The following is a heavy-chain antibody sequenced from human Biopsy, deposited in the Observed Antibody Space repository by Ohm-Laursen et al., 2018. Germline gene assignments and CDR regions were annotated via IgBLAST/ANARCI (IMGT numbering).Heavy chain of an antibody. CDR1: GYTFYSYG. J-gene: IGHJ3*02. V-gene: IGHV1-18*04. CDR2: ITADEK. Sequence: ASVKVSCKPSGYTFYSYGITWVRRAPGQGLEWMGWITADEKNSAPKFQGRVTMTTDMSTSTAYMELRGLKSDDTAVYYCARVFGGAYYSYAFDIWGQGALVIVSS. D-gene: IGHD1-26*01. CDR3: ARVFGGAYYSYAFDI.